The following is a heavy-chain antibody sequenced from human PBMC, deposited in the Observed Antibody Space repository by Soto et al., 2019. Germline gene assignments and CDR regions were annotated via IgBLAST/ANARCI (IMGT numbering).Heavy chain of an antibody. CDR3: AKGWVGGDYDPNWFDP. CDR1: GFTFSSYA. Sequence: EVQLLESGGGLVQPGGSLRLSCAASGFTFSSYAMSWVRQAPGKGLEWVSAISGSGGSTYYADSVKGRFTISRDNSKNTLYLQMNSLRAEDKAVYYCAKGWVGGDYDPNWFDPWGQGTLVTVSS. D-gene: IGHD4-17*01. J-gene: IGHJ5*02. V-gene: IGHV3-23*01. CDR2: ISGSGGST.